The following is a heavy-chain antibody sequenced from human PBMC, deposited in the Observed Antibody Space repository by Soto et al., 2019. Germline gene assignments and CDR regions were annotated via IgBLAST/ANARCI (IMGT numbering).Heavy chain of an antibody. V-gene: IGHV4-59*12. J-gene: IGHJ6*02. Sequence: SETLSLTCTVSGGSISDYYWSWIRQPPGKGLERIGYIYYSGTTNYSPSLKSRVTISVDTSKNQFSLKLSSVTAADSAIYYCARDGGHYVILTGYVYLRGNYYYYYGMDVWGQGTTVTVSS. CDR3: ARDGGHYVILTGYVYLRGNYYYYYGMDV. D-gene: IGHD3-9*01. CDR2: IYYSGTT. CDR1: GGSISDYY.